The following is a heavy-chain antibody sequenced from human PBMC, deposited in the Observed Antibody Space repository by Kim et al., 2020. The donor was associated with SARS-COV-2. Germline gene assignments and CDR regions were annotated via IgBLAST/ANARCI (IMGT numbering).Heavy chain of an antibody. V-gene: IGHV3-53*04. Sequence: GGSLRLSCAASGFTVSSNYMSWVRQAPGKGLEWVSVIYSGGSTYYADSVKGRFTISRHNSKNTLYLQMNSLRAEDTAVYYCARERESVAGTYFDYWAREPWSPSPQ. CDR3: ARERESVAGTYFDY. D-gene: IGHD6-19*01. CDR1: GFTVSSNY. CDR2: IYSGGST. J-gene: IGHJ4*02.